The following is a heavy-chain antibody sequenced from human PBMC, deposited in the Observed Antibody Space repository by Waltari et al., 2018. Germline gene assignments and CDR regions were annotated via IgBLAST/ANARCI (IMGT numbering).Heavy chain of an antibody. J-gene: IGHJ4*02. D-gene: IGHD6-6*01. Sequence: QVQLVQSGAEVKKPGSSVKVSCKASGGTFSSYAISWVRQAPGHGLEWMGGIIPIFGTANYAQKFQGRVTITADESTSTAYMELSSLRSEDTAVYYCARDASIGSIAARLSPPVCWGQGTLVTVSS. CDR2: IIPIFGTA. V-gene: IGHV1-69*12. CDR3: ARDASIGSIAARLSPPVC. CDR1: GGTFSSYA.